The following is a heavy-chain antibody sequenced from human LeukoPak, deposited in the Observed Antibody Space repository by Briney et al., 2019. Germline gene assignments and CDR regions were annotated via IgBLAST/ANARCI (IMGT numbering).Heavy chain of an antibody. CDR2: MYYSSST. J-gene: IGHJ5*02. D-gene: IGHD3-22*01. CDR3: ARPCYYDSRIDP. V-gene: IGHV4-30-4*01. Sequence: PSETLSLTCTVSGGSISSGDYYWSWIRQPPGKGLEWIAYMYYSSSTYYNPSLKSRVTMSADTSKNQLSLKLSSVTAADTAVYYCARPCYYDSRIDPWGQGILVTVSS. CDR1: GGSISSGDYY.